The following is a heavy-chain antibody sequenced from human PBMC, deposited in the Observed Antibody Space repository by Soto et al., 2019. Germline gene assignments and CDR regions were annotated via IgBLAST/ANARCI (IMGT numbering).Heavy chain of an antibody. V-gene: IGHV4-59*11. D-gene: IGHD2-15*01. CDR2: IYYSGST. CDR3: ARDPGLSVVDAKGFYY. CDR1: GGSINSHY. J-gene: IGHJ4*01. Sequence: QVQLQESGPGLVKPSETLSLTCTVSGGSINSHYWNWIRQTPGKGLEWSGYIYYSGSTNYNPSLNGRITISVNTSKNHFSTTLSSATAAHTAMSYCARDPGLSVVDAKGFYYWGHGTLVTFSS.